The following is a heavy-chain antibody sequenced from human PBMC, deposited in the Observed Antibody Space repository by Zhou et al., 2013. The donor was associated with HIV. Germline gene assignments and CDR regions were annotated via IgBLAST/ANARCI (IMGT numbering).Heavy chain of an antibody. CDR2: IIPILGIA. V-gene: IGHV1-69*04. Sequence: QVQLVQSGAEVKKPGSSVKVSCKASGGTFSSYAISWVRQAPGQGLEWMGRIIPILGIANYAQKFQGRVTITADKSTSTAYMELSSLRSEDTAVYYCARFATLGYYMDVWGKGTTVTVSS. CDR3: ARFATLGYYMDV. J-gene: IGHJ6*03. CDR1: GGTFSSYA.